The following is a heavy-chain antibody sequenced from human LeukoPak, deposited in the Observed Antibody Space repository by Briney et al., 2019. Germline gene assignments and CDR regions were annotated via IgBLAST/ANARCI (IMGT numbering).Heavy chain of an antibody. J-gene: IGHJ3*02. CDR2: IYTSGST. D-gene: IGHD3-10*01. V-gene: IGHV4-4*07. CDR1: GGSISSYY. CDR3: ARSRDMVDLDYTGDAFDI. Sequence: PSETLSLTCTVSGGSISSYYWSWIRQPAGKGLEWIGRIYTSGSTNYNPSLKSRVTMSVDTSKNQFSLKLSSVTAADTAVYYCARSRDMVDLDYTGDAFDIWGQGTMVTVSS.